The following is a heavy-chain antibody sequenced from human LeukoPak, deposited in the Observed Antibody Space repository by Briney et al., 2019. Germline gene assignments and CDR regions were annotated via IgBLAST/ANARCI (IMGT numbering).Heavy chain of an antibody. CDR3: ARTIGYCSSTSCYRDY. D-gene: IGHD2-2*02. CDR1: GXTFXXXT. V-gene: IGHV1-69*02. CDR2: IIPILGIA. Sequence: KASGXTFXXXTISWVRQAPGQGLEWMGRIIPILGIANYAQKFQGRVTITADKSTSTAYMELSSLRSEDTAVYYCARTIGYCSSTSCYRDYWGQGTLVTVSS. J-gene: IGHJ4*02.